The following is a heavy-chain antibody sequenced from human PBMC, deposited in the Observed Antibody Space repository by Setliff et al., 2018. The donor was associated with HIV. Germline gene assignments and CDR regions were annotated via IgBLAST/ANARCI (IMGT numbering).Heavy chain of an antibody. Sequence: KTSETLSLTCTVSGGSISAYYWSWIRQPPGQGLEWIGTIHYSGSNVYSPSFKSRVSMSIDTSNDQFSLKLRSVTAADRAVYYCARLDDSGSYYENAFDIWGQGTTVTVSS. D-gene: IGHD3-10*01. J-gene: IGHJ3*02. CDR1: GGSISAYY. V-gene: IGHV4-59*01. CDR2: IHYSGSN. CDR3: ARLDDSGSYYENAFDI.